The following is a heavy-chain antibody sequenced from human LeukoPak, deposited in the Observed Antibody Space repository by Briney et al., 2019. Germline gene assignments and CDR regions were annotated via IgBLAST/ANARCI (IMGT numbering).Heavy chain of an antibody. CDR2: ISSSSRYI. Sequence: GGSLRLSCAASGFTFSSYSMNWVRQAPGKGLEWVSSISSSSRYIYYADSVKGRFTISRDNAKNSLYLQMNSLRAEDTAVYYCARDPNGGVIVIGELDYWGQGTLVTVSS. CDR1: GFTFSSYS. V-gene: IGHV3-21*01. J-gene: IGHJ4*02. CDR3: ARDPNGGVIVIGELDY. D-gene: IGHD3-16*02.